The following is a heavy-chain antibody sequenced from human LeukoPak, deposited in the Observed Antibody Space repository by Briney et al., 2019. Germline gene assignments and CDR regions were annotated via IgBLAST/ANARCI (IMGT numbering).Heavy chain of an antibody. CDR2: IYYSGST. J-gene: IGHJ3*02. CDR1: GGSISSSSYY. D-gene: IGHD2-15*01. V-gene: IGHV4-39*01. CDR3: ARKWGQLPRGNAFDI. Sequence: KASETLSLTCTVSGGSISSSSYYWGWIRQPPGKGLEWIGSIYYSGSTYYNPSPKSRVTISVDTSKNQFSLKLSSVTAPDTAVYYCARKWGQLPRGNAFDIWGQGTMVTVSS.